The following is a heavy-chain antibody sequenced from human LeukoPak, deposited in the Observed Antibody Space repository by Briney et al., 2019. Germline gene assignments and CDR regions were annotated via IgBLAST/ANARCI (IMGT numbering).Heavy chain of an antibody. J-gene: IGHJ3*02. V-gene: IGHV3-30*03. Sequence: GGSLRLSCAASGFTFSSYGMHWVRQAPGKGLEWMAVISYDGSNKYYADSVKGRFTISRDNSKNTLYLQMNSLRAEDTAVYYCARDPLRGGIVVVITGGGAFDIWGQGTMVTVSS. D-gene: IGHD3-22*01. CDR1: GFTFSSYG. CDR3: ARDPLRGGIVVVITGGGAFDI. CDR2: ISYDGSNK.